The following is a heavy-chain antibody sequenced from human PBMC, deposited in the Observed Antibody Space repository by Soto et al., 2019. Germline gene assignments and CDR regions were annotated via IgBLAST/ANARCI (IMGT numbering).Heavy chain of an antibody. CDR3: ARVERVTATTGVEAFDI. CDR2: MSHRGGT. D-gene: IGHD2-21*02. V-gene: IGHV4-34*01. CDR1: GGSVNSGNYY. J-gene: IGHJ3*02. Sequence: QVQLQQWGAGLLKPSETLSLTCAVFGGSVNSGNYYWSWIRQPPGKVLEWIGVMSHRGGTHFNPALMGRVTISVDTSNNQLSLKMSSVTAADTALYYCARVERVTATTGVEAFDIWGPGTMVTVSS.